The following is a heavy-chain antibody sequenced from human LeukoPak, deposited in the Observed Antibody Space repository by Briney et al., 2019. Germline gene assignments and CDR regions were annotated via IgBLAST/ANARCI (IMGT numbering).Heavy chain of an antibody. V-gene: IGHV3-23*01. CDR3: AKCSTVEGMYRSSWDY. D-gene: IGHD6-13*01. CDR1: GFTFSSYA. CDR2: ISGSGGST. Sequence: GGSLRLFCAASGFTFSSYAMSWVRQAPGKGLEWVSAISGSGGSTYYAHSVKGRFTISRDNSKNTLYLQMNSLRAEDTAVYYCAKCSTVEGMYRSSWDYWGQGTLVTVSS. J-gene: IGHJ4*02.